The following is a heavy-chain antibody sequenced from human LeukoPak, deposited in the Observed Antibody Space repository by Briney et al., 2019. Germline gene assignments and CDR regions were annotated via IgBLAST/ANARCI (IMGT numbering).Heavy chain of an antibody. CDR1: GGSISSYY. CDR3: ARRGPTYYYDSSGYRDAFDI. J-gene: IGHJ3*02. D-gene: IGHD3-22*01. Sequence: SETLSLTCTVSGGSISSYYWSWIRQPPGKGLEWIGYIYYSGSTNYNPSLKSRVTISVDTSKNQFSLKLSSVTAADTAVYYCARRGPTYYYDSSGYRDAFDIWGQGTMVTVSS. V-gene: IGHV4-59*08. CDR2: IYYSGST.